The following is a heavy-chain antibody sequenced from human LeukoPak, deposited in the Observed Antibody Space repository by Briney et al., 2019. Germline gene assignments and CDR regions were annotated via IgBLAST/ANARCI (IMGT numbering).Heavy chain of an antibody. D-gene: IGHD4-17*01. V-gene: IGHV3-7*01. Sequence: GGSLRLSCAASEFTFSSYWMSWVRQAPGKGLEWVANIKQDGGEKYYLDSVKGRFTVSRDNAKNSLYLQMNSLRAEDTAVYYCARVGARQILEYWGQGTLVTVSS. CDR1: EFTFSSYW. J-gene: IGHJ4*02. CDR3: ARVGARQILEY. CDR2: IKQDGGEK.